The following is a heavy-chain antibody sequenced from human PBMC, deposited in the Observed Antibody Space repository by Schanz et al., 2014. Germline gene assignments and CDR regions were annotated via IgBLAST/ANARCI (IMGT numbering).Heavy chain of an antibody. V-gene: IGHV1-69*04. Sequence: QVQLVQSGAEVMKPGSSVRVSCKASGGTFTSYAFSWVRQAPGQGLEWMGRIIPIVDITNYAQKFLGRVTITADKSTSTAYMDLSSLRSDDTAVYYCARELRLEYYFDYWGQGTQVTVSS. J-gene: IGHJ4*02. CDR2: IIPIVDIT. CDR3: ARELRLEYYFDY. D-gene: IGHD4-17*01. CDR1: GGTFTSYA.